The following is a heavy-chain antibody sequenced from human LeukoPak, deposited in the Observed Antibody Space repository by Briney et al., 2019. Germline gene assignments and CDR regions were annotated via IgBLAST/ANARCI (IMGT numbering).Heavy chain of an antibody. V-gene: IGHV5-51*01. D-gene: IGHD1-26*01. CDR1: GYSFTSYW. Sequence: GESLQISCKGSGYSFTSYWIGWVRQMPGKGLEWMGIIYPGDSDTRYSPSFQGQVTISADKSISTAYLQWSSLKASDTAMYYCARPPIVGATRFHDAFDIWGQGTMVTVSS. CDR2: IYPGDSDT. CDR3: ARPPIVGATRFHDAFDI. J-gene: IGHJ3*02.